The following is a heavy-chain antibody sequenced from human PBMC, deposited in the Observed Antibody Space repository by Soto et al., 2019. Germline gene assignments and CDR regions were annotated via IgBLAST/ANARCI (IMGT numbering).Heavy chain of an antibody. D-gene: IGHD1-26*01. CDR1: GYTFTSYG. J-gene: IGHJ4*02. Sequence: QVQLVQSGAEVKKAGASVKVSCKASGYTFTSYGISWVRQAPGQGLEWMGWISAYNGNTKYAQKLQGRGTMTTVTTRSTAYMELRSLRSDDTGVYYCARGGWDGHHDYWGQGTLVTVSS. CDR3: ARGGWDGHHDY. V-gene: IGHV1-18*01. CDR2: ISAYNGNT.